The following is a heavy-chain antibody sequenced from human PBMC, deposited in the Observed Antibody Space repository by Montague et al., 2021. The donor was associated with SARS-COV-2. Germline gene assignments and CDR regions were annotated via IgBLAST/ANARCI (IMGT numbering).Heavy chain of an antibody. Sequence: SETLSLTCTVSGGSISSYYWSWIRQPPGKGLEWIGYIYYSGSANXNPSLKSRVTISLDTSKNQFSLKLSSVTAADTAVYYCARVYYDYIWESYVSTSFDYWGQGTLVTVSS. CDR1: GGSISSYY. D-gene: IGHD3-16*01. CDR3: ARVYYDYIWESYVSTSFDY. CDR2: IYYSGSA. J-gene: IGHJ4*02. V-gene: IGHV4-59*01.